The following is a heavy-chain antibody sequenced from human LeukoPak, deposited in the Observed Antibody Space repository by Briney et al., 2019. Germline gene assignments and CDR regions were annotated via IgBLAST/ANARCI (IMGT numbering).Heavy chain of an antibody. V-gene: IGHV1-2*04. D-gene: IGHD3-22*01. CDR3: AREPQEYYDSSGFLDY. CDR2: INPNSGGT. CDR1: GYTFTGYY. Sequence: GASVKVSCKASGYTFTGYYMHWVRQAPGQGLEWMGWINPNSGGTNYAQRFQGWVTMTRDTSISTAYMELSRLRSDDTAVYYCAREPQEYYDSSGFLDYWGQGTLVTVSS. J-gene: IGHJ4*02.